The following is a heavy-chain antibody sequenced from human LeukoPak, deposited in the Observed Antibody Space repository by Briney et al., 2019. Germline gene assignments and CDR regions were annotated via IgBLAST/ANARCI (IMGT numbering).Heavy chain of an antibody. CDR1: GYSFTDYW. CDR2: IYPSDSDT. J-gene: IGHJ2*01. V-gene: IGHV5-51*03. CDR3: AKGYWYFDL. Sequence: PGESLKSSCKGSGYSFTDYWIGWVRQMPGKGLEWMGIIYPSDSDTKYSPSFQGQVTISVDKSISTAYLQWSSLKTSDSAMYYCAKGYWYFDLWGRGTLLTVSS.